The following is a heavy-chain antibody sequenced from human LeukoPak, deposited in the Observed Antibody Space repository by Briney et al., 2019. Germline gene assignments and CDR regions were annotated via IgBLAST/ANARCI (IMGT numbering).Heavy chain of an antibody. D-gene: IGHD5-12*01. CDR1: GLTLSSYW. J-gene: IGHJ4*02. V-gene: IGHV3-7*01. Sequence: GGSLRLSCAASGLTLSSYWMSWVRQAPGKGLEWVANIKQDGSEKYYVDSVKGRFTISRDNAKNSLYLQMNSLRAEDTAVYYCAQRGYSGSDYWGQGALVTVSS. CDR3: AQRGYSGSDY. CDR2: IKQDGSEK.